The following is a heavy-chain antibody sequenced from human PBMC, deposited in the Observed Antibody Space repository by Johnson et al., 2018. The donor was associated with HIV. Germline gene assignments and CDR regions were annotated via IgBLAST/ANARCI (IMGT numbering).Heavy chain of an antibody. D-gene: IGHD5-18*01. CDR3: ARDGGYSYFAFDL. J-gene: IGHJ3*01. V-gene: IGHV3-33*01. Sequence: QVQLVESGGDVVQPGRSLRLSCAASGFIFSNYGMHWVRQAPGKGLEWVAVIWKDGSSKYYADSVKGRSAISRDNSKNTFYLQMNTVRAEDTAVYYCARDGGYSYFAFDLWGQGTVVTVSS. CDR1: GFIFSNYG. CDR2: IWKDGSSK.